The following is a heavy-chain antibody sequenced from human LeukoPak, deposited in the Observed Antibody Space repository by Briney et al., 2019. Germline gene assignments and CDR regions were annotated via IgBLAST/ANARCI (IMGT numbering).Heavy chain of an antibody. D-gene: IGHD3-10*01. CDR1: GYSISSGYY. CDR3: ARETKYYGSGSYFDY. V-gene: IGHV4-38-2*02. Sequence: SETLSLTCAVSGYSISSGYYWGWIRQPPGKGLEWIGSIYHSGGTYYNPSLKSRVTISVDTSKNQFSLKLSSVTAADTAVYYCARETKYYGSGSYFDYWGQGTLVTVSS. J-gene: IGHJ4*02. CDR2: IYHSGGT.